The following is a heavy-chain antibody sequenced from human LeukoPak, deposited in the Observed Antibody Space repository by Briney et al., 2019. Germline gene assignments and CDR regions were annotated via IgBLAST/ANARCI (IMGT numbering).Heavy chain of an antibody. CDR2: ISGSGAYT. CDR1: GFTFSSYA. Sequence: GGSLRLSCAASGFTFSSYAMSWVRPAPGKGLEWVSTISGSGAYTYYADSVKGRFTISRDNSKNTLYLQMNSLRAEDTAVYYSAKYFASGSYYQVPHWGQGTLVTVYS. D-gene: IGHD3-10*01. V-gene: IGHV3-23*01. J-gene: IGHJ1*01. CDR3: AKYFASGSYYQVPH.